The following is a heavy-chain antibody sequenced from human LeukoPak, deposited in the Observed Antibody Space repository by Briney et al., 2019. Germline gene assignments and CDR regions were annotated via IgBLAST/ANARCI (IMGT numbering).Heavy chain of an antibody. CDR3: ARHKAYYYGSGRPYDY. J-gene: IGHJ4*02. V-gene: IGHV4-34*01. CDR1: GGSFSGYY. CDR2: IYYSGST. D-gene: IGHD3-10*01. Sequence: SETLSLTCAVYGGSFSGYYWSWIRQPPGKGLEWIGSIYYSGSTYYNPSLKSRVTISVDTSKNQFSLKLSSVTAADTAVYYCARHKAYYYGSGRPYDYWGQGTLVTVSS.